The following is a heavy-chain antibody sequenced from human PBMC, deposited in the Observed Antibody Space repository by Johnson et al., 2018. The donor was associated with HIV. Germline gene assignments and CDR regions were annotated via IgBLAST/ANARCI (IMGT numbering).Heavy chain of an antibody. D-gene: IGHD6-6*01. CDR2: IYSSGST. V-gene: IGHV3-66*02. CDR3: AKDMAARTFDAFDI. CDR1: GFSVSRNH. J-gene: IGHJ3*02. Sequence: VQLVESGGGLVQPGGSLRLSCGASGFSVSRNHMNWVRQVPGKGLEWVSVIYSSGSTGYADSVKGRFTISRDNAKNSLYLQMNSLRAEDTALYYCAKDMAARTFDAFDIWGQGTMVTVSS.